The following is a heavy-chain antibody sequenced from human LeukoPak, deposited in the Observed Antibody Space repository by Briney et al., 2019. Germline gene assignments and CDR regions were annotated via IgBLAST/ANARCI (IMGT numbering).Heavy chain of an antibody. CDR3: VRLGSTSPGNWYKLFDQ. V-gene: IGHV1-3*01. CDR1: GYTFTSYA. J-gene: IGHJ4*02. CDR2: INAGNGNT. Sequence: ASVKVSCKASGYTFTSYAMHWVRQAPGQRLEWMGWINAGNGNTKYSQKFQGRVTITRDTSASTAYMELSSPRSEDTAVYYCVRLGSTSPGNWYKLFDQWGQGTLVTVSS. D-gene: IGHD2-2*01.